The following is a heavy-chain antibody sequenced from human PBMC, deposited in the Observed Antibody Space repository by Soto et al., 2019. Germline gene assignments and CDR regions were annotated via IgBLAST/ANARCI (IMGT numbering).Heavy chain of an antibody. D-gene: IGHD6-19*01. Sequence: SETLSLTCTVSGGSISSYYWSWIRQPPGKGLEWIGYIYYSGSTNYNPSLKSRVTISVDTSKNQFSLKLSSVTAADTAVYYCARDTGEVAGYFDYWGQGTLVTVSS. CDR3: ARDTGEVAGYFDY. J-gene: IGHJ4*02. V-gene: IGHV4-59*01. CDR1: GGSISSYY. CDR2: IYYSGST.